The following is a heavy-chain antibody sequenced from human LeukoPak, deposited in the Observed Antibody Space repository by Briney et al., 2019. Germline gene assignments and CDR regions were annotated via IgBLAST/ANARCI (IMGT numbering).Heavy chain of an antibody. CDR2: ISTSGNT. J-gene: IGHJ5*02. V-gene: IGHV4-61*02. D-gene: IGHD6-6*01. Sequence: SETLSLTCTVSGGSITSGTYYWSWIRQPAGKGLEWIGRISTSGNTDYNPSLTSRLTLSVDTSKNQFSPKLISVTAADTAVYYCARGSIAGRTGYWFDPWGQGTLVTVSS. CDR3: ARGSIAGRTGYWFDP. CDR1: GGSITSGTYY.